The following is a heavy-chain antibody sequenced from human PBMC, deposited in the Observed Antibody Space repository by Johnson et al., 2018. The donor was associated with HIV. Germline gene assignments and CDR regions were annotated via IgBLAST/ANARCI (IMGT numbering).Heavy chain of an antibody. D-gene: IGHD6-13*01. CDR1: GFTFSSYA. V-gene: IGHV3-30*04. Sequence: QVQLVESGGGVVQPGRSLRLSCAASGFTFSSYAMHWVRQAPGKGLEWVAVISYDGSNKYYADSVKGRFTISRDNSKNTLYLQMNSLRAEDTAVYYCARDESSRLQLTGNDAFEIGGQGTMVTVSS. J-gene: IGHJ3*02. CDR2: ISYDGSNK. CDR3: ARDESSRLQLTGNDAFEI.